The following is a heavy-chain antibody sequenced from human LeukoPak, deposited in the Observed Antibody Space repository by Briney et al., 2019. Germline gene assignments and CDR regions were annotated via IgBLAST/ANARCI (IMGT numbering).Heavy chain of an antibody. V-gene: IGHV4-59*08. J-gene: IGHJ4*02. D-gene: IGHD3-22*01. Sequence: SETLSLTCTVSGGSISSYYWTWIRQPPGKGLEWIGYIYYRGSTNYNPSLKSRVTISVDTSKNQFSLKLSSVTAADTAVYYCARHYPDTYYYDSSGYYQFDYWGQGTLDTVSS. CDR1: GGSISSYY. CDR2: IYYRGST. CDR3: ARHYPDTYYYDSSGYYQFDY.